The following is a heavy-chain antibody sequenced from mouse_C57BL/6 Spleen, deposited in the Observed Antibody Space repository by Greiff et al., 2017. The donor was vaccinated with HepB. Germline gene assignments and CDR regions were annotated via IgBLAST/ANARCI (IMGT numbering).Heavy chain of an antibody. D-gene: IGHD2-4*01. CDR1: GYTFTSYG. J-gene: IGHJ4*01. Sequence: QVHVKQSGAELARPGASVKLSCKASGYTFTSYGISWVKQRTGQGLEWIGEIYPRSGNTYYNEKFKGKATLTADKSSSTAYMELRSLTSEDSAVYFCARRRLEGAMDYWGQGTSVTVSS. CDR2: IYPRSGNT. CDR3: ARRRLEGAMDY. V-gene: IGHV1-81*01.